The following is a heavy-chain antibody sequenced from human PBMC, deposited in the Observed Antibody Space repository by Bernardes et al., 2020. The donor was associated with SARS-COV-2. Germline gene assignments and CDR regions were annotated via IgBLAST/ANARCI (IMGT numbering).Heavy chain of an antibody. CDR3: AKLTGTTLDYYYYGMDV. V-gene: IGHV3-9*01. Sequence: GGSLRLSCAASGFTFDDYAMHWVRQAPGKGLEWVSGISWNSGSIGYADSVKGRFTISRDNAKNSLYLQMNSLRAEDTALYYCAKLTGTTLDYYYYGMDVWGQGTTVTVSS. D-gene: IGHD1-7*01. J-gene: IGHJ6*02. CDR2: ISWNSGSI. CDR1: GFTFDDYA.